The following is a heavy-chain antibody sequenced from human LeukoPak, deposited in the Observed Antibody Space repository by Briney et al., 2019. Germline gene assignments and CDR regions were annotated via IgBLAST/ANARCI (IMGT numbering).Heavy chain of an antibody. CDR2: ISGSGGST. Sequence: GGSLRPSCAASGFILSSHGMSWVRQAPGKGLEWVSAISGSGGSTYYADSVKGRFTISRDNSKNTLYLQMNSLRAEDTAVYYCAKNPRPMIVVVVFDYWGQGTLVTVSS. V-gene: IGHV3-23*01. CDR3: AKNPRPMIVVVVFDY. D-gene: IGHD3-22*01. J-gene: IGHJ4*02. CDR1: GFILSSHG.